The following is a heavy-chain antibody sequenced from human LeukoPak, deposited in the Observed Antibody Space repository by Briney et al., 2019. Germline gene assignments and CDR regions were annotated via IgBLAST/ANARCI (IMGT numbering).Heavy chain of an antibody. Sequence: GGSLRLSCAASGFTFSSYWMSWVRQAPGKGLEWVANIKQDGSEKYFVDSVRGRFTISRDNAKNSLYLQMSGLRAEDTAVYYCARGVYYDSSGYYYTPLGYWGQGTLVTVSS. CDR3: ARGVYYDSSGYYYTPLGY. V-gene: IGHV3-7*04. D-gene: IGHD3-22*01. J-gene: IGHJ4*02. CDR1: GFTFSSYW. CDR2: IKQDGSEK.